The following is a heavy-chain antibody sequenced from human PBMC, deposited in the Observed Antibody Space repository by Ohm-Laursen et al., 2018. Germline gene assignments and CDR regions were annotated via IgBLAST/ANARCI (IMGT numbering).Heavy chain of an antibody. V-gene: IGHV3-11*01. CDR1: GFTFSHYY. CDR2: ISGSGDTI. Sequence: SLGLSCAAPGFTFSHYYMSWIRQAPGKGLQWVSYISGSGDTIYYADSVKGRFTISRDNDKNSLYLQMNSLETDDTAGYYCAREHSDGFGPWGQGTLVTVFS. J-gene: IGHJ5*02. CDR3: AREHSDGFGP.